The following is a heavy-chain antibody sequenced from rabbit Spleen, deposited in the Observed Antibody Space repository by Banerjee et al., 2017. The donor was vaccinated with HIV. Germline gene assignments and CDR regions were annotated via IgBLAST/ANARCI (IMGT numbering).Heavy chain of an antibody. J-gene: IGHJ4*01. Sequence: QELLVESGGGLVQPGGSLKLSCKASGFDFSNYGVSWVRQAPGKGLEWIGYIDPVFGTTHYASWVNGRFTISNDNAQNTLYLQMTSLTAADMATYFCARDTINMAGYDFDLWGPGTLVTVS. CDR1: GFDFSNYG. D-gene: IGHD6-1*01. CDR2: IDPVFGTT. V-gene: IGHV1S47*01. CDR3: ARDTINMAGYDFDL.